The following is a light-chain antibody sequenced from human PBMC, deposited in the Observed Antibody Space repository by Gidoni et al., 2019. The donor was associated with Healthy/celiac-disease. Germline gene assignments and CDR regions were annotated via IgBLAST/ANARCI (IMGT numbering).Light chain of an antibody. J-gene: IGKJ3*01. CDR1: QSVSSSY. CDR2: GAS. Sequence: EIVLTQSPGTLSLSQGERATLSCRASQSVSSSYLAWYQQKPGQAPRLLIYGASRRATGIPDMFSGSWSGTDFTLTISRLDPEDFAVYYCQQYGSSHTFXPXTKVDIK. V-gene: IGKV3-20*01. CDR3: QQYGSSHT.